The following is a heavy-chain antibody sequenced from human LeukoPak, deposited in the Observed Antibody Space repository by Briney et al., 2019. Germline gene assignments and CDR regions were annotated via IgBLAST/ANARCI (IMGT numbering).Heavy chain of an antibody. CDR3: AKSRTGWGPFDY. J-gene: IGHJ4*02. CDR2: ISGSGVTT. Sequence: GGSLRLSCAASGFTISSCAMSWVRQSPGKGLEWVSGISGSGVTTYYADSVKGRFTISGDNSKNTLYLQMNSLRAEDTAVYYCAKSRTGWGPFDYWGQGTLVTVSS. D-gene: IGHD6-19*01. CDR1: GFTISSCA. V-gene: IGHV3-23*01.